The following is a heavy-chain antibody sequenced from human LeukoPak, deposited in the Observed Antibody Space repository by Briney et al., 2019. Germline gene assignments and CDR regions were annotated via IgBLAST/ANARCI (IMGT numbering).Heavy chain of an antibody. CDR3: TRDAEGATI. J-gene: IGHJ1*01. Sequence: GGSLRLSCAASGFSVSDNYMSWVRQAPGKGLEWVSFIHPGGTTSYADSVKGRFTFSRLNSKNTLYLQMNTLRAEDTAVYYCTRDAEGATIWGRGTLVTVSS. D-gene: IGHD1-26*01. CDR1: GFSVSDNY. V-gene: IGHV3-53*01. CDR2: IHPGGTT.